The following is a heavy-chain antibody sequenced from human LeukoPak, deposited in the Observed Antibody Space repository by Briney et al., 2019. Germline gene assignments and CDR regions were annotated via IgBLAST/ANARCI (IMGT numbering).Heavy chain of an antibody. CDR1: GFTFSTYT. CDR2: ISSSSSYK. J-gene: IGHJ4*02. D-gene: IGHD3-3*01. V-gene: IGHV3-21*01. Sequence: KPGGSLRLSCAASGFTFSTYTMNWVRQAPGKGLEWVSSISSSSSYKYYADSVKGRFTISRDNAKNSLYLQMNSLRAEDTAVYYCATVKDYDFWSGHDENYYFDYWGQGTLVTVSS. CDR3: ATVKDYDFWSGHDENYYFDY.